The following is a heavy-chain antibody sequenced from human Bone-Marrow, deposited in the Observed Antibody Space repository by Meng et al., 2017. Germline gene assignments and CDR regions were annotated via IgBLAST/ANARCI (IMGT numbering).Heavy chain of an antibody. V-gene: IGHV4-34*01. CDR1: GGSFSGYY. CDR2: INHSGST. D-gene: IGHD3-10*01. CDR3: ARGGVRGGIDY. J-gene: IGHJ4*02. Sequence: QVQLQQWGAGLLKPSETLSLTCAVYGGSFSGYYWSWIRQPPGKGLEWIGEINHSGSTNYNPSLKSRVTISVDMSKNQFSLKLSSVTAADTAVYYCARGGVRGGIDYWGQGTLVTVSS.